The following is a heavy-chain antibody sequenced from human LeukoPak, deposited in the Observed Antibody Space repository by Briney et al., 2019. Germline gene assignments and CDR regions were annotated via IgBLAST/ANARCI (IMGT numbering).Heavy chain of an antibody. CDR2: IYYSGST. Sequence: PSETLSLICTVSGGSISSYYWSWIRQPPGKGLEWIGYIYYSGSTNYNPSLKSRVTISVDTSKNQFSLKLSSVTAADTAVYYCARAKEGLLWFGELNPFDYWGQGTLVTVSS. D-gene: IGHD3-10*01. CDR3: ARAKEGLLWFGELNPFDY. J-gene: IGHJ4*02. CDR1: GGSISSYY. V-gene: IGHV4-59*01.